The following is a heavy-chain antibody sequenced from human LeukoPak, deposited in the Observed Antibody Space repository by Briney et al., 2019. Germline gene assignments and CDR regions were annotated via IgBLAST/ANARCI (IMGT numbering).Heavy chain of an antibody. CDR2: IISSSRNI. CDR3: ARDDYGSRIDY. CDR1: GLTFSSYS. Sequence: GGSLRLSCAASGLTFSSYSINCARHAPREGREWVSSIISSSRNIYYADSVKGRFTISRDNAKNSLYLQMNSLRAEDTAVYYCARDDYGSRIDYWGQGTLVTVSS. V-gene: IGHV3-21*01. J-gene: IGHJ4*02. D-gene: IGHD1-26*01.